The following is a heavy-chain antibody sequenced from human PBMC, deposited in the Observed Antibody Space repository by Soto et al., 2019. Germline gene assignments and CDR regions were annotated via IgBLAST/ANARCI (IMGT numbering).Heavy chain of an antibody. D-gene: IGHD3-22*01. CDR1: GGSISSGDYY. CDR3: ARAAAPYYYDSSGYYHPFDY. J-gene: IGHJ4*02. CDR2: IYYSGST. Sequence: QVQLQESGPGLVKPSQTLSLTCTVSGGSISSGDYYWSWIRQPPGKGLVWIGYIYYSGSTYYNPSLKSRVTISVDTSKKQFALKLSSVTAADTAVYYCARAAAPYYYDSSGYYHPFDYWGQGTLVTVSS. V-gene: IGHV4-30-4*01.